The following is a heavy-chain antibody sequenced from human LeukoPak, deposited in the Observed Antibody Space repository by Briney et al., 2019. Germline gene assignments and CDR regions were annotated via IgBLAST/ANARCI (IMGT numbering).Heavy chain of an antibody. CDR1: GFTVSSNY. J-gene: IGHJ4*02. Sequence: GGSLRLSCAASGFTVSSNYMSWVRQAPGKGLEWVSVIYSGGSTYYADSVKGRFTISRDNSKNTLYLQMNSLRAEDTAVYYCARAPRIVGAIYFDYWGQGTLVTVSS. D-gene: IGHD1-26*01. V-gene: IGHV3-53*01. CDR2: IYSGGST. CDR3: ARAPRIVGAIYFDY.